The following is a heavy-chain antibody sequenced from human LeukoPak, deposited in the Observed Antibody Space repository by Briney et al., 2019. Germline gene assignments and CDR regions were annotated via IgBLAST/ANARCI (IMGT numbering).Heavy chain of an antibody. Sequence: GGSLRLSCAASGFTFSDYYMSWIRQAPGKGLEWVSYISSSGSTIYYADSVKGRFTISRDNAKNSLYLQMNSLRAEDTAVYYCARDRKLGTHQFDYWGQGTLVTVSS. CDR3: ARDRKLGTHQFDY. J-gene: IGHJ4*02. CDR2: ISSSGSTI. V-gene: IGHV3-11*04. CDR1: GFTFSDYY. D-gene: IGHD7-27*01.